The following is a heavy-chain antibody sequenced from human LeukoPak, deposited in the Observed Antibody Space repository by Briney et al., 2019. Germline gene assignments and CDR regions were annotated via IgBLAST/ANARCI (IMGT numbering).Heavy chain of an antibody. CDR1: GFTFSSYA. J-gene: IGHJ4*02. CDR3: AKGKFGDPLNY. CDR2: VYTDGNI. V-gene: IGHV3-23*03. D-gene: IGHD3-10*01. Sequence: GSLRLSCAASGFTFSSYAMTWVRQAPGKGLEWVSVVYTDGNIYYADSVKGRFTISKDTSKNTVDLLMNNVRAEDTALYYCAKGKFGDPLNYWGQGTLVTVSS.